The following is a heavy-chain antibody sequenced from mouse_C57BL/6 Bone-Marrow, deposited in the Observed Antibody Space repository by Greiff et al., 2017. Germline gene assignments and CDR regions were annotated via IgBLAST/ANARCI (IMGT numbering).Heavy chain of an antibody. CDR2: ISDGGSST. D-gene: IGHD1-1*01. CDR3: AIYGSSSFDY. V-gene: IGHV5-4*01. CDR1: GFTFSSYA. J-gene: IGHJ2*02. Sequence: EVQGVESGGGLVKPGGSLKLSCAASGFTFSSYAMSWVRQTPEKRLEWVATISDGGSSTYYPDNLKGRFTISRDNAKNNLYLQICHLKSEDTAMYYCAIYGSSSFDYWGQGTSLTVSS.